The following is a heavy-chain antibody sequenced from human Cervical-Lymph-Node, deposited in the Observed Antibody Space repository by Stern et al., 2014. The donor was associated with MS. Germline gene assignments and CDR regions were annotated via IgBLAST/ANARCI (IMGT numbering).Heavy chain of an antibody. CDR2: ISSSSSYI. J-gene: IGHJ4*02. Sequence: EVQLVESGGGLVKPGGSLRLSCAASGFTFSSYSMNWVRQAPGKGLEWVSSISSSSSYIYYADSVKGRFTISRDNAKNSLYLQMNSLRAEDTAVYYCARLRVIAVADPAGGGWGQGTLVTVSS. V-gene: IGHV3-21*01. D-gene: IGHD6-19*01. CDR1: GFTFSSYS. CDR3: ARLRVIAVADPAGGG.